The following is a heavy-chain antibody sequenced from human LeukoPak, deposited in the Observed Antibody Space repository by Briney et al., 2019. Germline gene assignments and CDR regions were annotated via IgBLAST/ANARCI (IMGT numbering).Heavy chain of an antibody. Sequence: SETLSLTCTVSGGSISSYYWSWIRQPPGKGLEWIGYIYYSGSTNYNPSLKSRVTISVDTSKNQFSLKLSSVTAADTAVYYCAREGIAAANDHEGYYFDYWGQGTQVTVSS. CDR2: IYYSGST. CDR1: GGSISSYY. J-gene: IGHJ4*02. CDR3: AREGIAAANDHEGYYFDY. V-gene: IGHV4-59*01. D-gene: IGHD6-13*01.